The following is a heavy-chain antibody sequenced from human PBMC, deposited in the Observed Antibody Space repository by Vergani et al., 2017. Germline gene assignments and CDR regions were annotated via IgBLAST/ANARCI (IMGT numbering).Heavy chain of an antibody. J-gene: IGHJ6*02. CDR3: ARGAVVDCSGVRCYRGEYYYYGMDV. Sequence: QVQLVQSGAEVKKPGSSVKVSCKASGGTFSSYTISWVRQAPGQGLEWMGRIIPILGIANYAQKFKGRVTITADKSTSTAYMELSSLRSEDTAVYYCARGAVVDCSGVRCYRGEYYYYGMDVWGQGTTVTVSS. D-gene: IGHD2-15*01. CDR2: IIPILGIA. CDR1: GGTFSSYT. V-gene: IGHV1-69*02.